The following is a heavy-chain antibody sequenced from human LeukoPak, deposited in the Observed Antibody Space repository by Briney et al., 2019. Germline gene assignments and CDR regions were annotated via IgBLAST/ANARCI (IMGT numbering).Heavy chain of an antibody. CDR1: GCTFSSYA. V-gene: IGHV3-30*04. CDR3: ARALEVRFDP. J-gene: IGHJ5*02. Sequence: GGSLRLSCAASGCTFSSYAMHWVRQAPGKGLEWVAVISYDGSNKYYADSVKGRFTISRDNSKNTLYLQMNSLRAEDTAVYYCARALEVRFDPWGQGTLVTVSS. CDR2: ISYDGSNK.